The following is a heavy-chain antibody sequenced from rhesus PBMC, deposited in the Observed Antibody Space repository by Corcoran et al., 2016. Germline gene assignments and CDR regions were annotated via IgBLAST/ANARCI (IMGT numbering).Heavy chain of an antibody. Sequence: QLQLQESGPGLVKPSETLSVTCAVSGGSISSSYWSWIRQAPGKGLEWIGYIYGSGSSTNYNPSLKSRGTLSVDTSKHQLSLKLSSVTTADTAVYYCARDDYGNSDYWGQGVMVTVSS. V-gene: IGHV4-169*02. CDR2: IYGSGSST. CDR1: GGSISSSY. D-gene: IGHD4-35*01. CDR3: ARDDYGNSDY. J-gene: IGHJ4*01.